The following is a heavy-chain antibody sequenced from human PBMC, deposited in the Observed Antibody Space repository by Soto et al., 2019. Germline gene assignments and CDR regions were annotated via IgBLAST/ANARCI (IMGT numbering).Heavy chain of an antibody. J-gene: IGHJ4*02. V-gene: IGHV3-23*01. CDR2: ISGSGDST. CDR1: GFTFSSYA. D-gene: IGHD6-13*01. Sequence: EVQLLDSGGGLVQPGGSLRLSCAASGFTFSSYAMNWVRQAPGKGLEWVSVISGSGDSTYYADSVKGRFTIPRDNSKNPLYLQMNSLRAEDTAVYYCARRGPGTYFDYWGQGTLVTVSS. CDR3: ARRGPGTYFDY.